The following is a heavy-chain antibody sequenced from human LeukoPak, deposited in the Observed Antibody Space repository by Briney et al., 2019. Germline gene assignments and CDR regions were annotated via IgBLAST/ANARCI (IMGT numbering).Heavy chain of an antibody. CDR2: INDSEST. J-gene: IGHJ4*02. CDR1: GGSFSGYY. Sequence: SSETLSLTCAVYGGSFSGYYWSWIRQTPGKGLEWIGEINDSESTNCNPSLKSRATISVDTSKNQFSLKLSSVTAADTALYYCAREDCSSGSCTNFDYWGQGTLVTVSS. CDR3: AREDCSSGSCTNFDY. V-gene: IGHV4-34*01. D-gene: IGHD2-15*01.